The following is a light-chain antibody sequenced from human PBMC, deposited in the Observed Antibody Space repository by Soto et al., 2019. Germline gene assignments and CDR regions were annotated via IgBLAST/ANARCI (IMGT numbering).Light chain of an antibody. CDR2: EVS. CDR3: SSYTSSSNYV. CDR1: SSDVGGYNL. Sequence: QLVLTQPASVSGSPGQSITISCTGTSSDVGGYNLVSWYQQHPGKAPKLMIYEVSNRPSGVSNRFSGSKSGNTASLTISGLQAEDEADYYCSSYTSSSNYVFGTGTKLTVL. J-gene: IGLJ1*01. V-gene: IGLV2-14*01.